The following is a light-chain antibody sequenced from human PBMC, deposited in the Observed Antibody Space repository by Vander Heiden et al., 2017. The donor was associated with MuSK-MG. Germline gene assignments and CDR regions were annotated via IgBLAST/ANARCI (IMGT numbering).Light chain of an antibody. CDR2: AAS. CDR1: QGISSY. CDR3: QQYHSYPPIT. Sequence: AIRLTQSPSSFSASTGDRVTITCRASQGISSYLAWYQHKPGKAPKLLIYAASTMQSGVPSRCSSSGSGTDFTLTISCLQSEDFATYYCQQYHSYPPITFGQGTRLEIK. V-gene: IGKV1-8*01. J-gene: IGKJ5*01.